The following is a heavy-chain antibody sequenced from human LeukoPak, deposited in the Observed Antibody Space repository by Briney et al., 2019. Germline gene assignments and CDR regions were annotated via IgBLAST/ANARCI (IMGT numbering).Heavy chain of an antibody. CDR2: IRYDGSNK. CDR3: ARDRGSGLDY. J-gene: IGHJ4*02. V-gene: IGHV3-30*02. D-gene: IGHD3-10*01. CDR1: GFIFSSYG. Sequence: GGSLRLSRAASGFIFSSYGMHWVRQAPGKGLEWVAFIRYDGSNKYYADSVKGRFTISRDNSKNTVYLQMNSLRAEDTAVYYCARDRGSGLDYWGQGTLVTVSS.